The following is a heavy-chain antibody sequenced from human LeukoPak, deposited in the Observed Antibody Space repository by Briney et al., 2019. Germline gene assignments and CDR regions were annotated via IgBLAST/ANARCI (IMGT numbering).Heavy chain of an antibody. Sequence: GASVKVSCKASGYTFTSYYMHWVRQAPGKGLEWMGGFDPEDGETIYAQKFQGRVTMTEDTSTDTAYMELSSLRSEDTAVYYCAVMVRRTFDPWGQGTLVTVSS. D-gene: IGHD3-10*01. V-gene: IGHV1-24*01. CDR2: FDPEDGET. CDR3: AVMVRRTFDP. J-gene: IGHJ5*02. CDR1: GYTFTSYY.